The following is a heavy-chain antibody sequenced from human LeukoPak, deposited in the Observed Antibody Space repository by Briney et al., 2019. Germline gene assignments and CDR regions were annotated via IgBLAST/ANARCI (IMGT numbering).Heavy chain of an antibody. D-gene: IGHD3-22*01. CDR2: ISGSGGST. V-gene: IGHV3-23*01. CDR3: AKDISYYYDSSGDY. J-gene: IGHJ4*02. Sequence: GGSLRLSCAASGFTFSSYAMSWVRQVPGKGLEWVSVISGSGGSTYYADSVKGRFTISRDNSKNTLYLQMNSLRAEDTAVYYCAKDISYYYDSSGDYWGQGTLVTVSS. CDR1: GFTFSSYA.